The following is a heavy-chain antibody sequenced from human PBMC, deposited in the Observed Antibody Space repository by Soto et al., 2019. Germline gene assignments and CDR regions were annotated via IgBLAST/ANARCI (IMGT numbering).Heavy chain of an antibody. J-gene: IGHJ1*01. V-gene: IGHV4-30-2*01. CDR3: ARGEGYCSGGSCYRYFQH. CDR2: IYHSGST. Sequence: SETLSLTCAVSGGSISSGGYSWSWIRQPPGKGLEWIGYIYHSGSTYYNPSLKSRVTISVDRSKNQFSLKLSSVTAADTAVYYCARGEGYCSGGSCYRYFQHWGQGTLVTVSS. CDR1: GGSISSGGYS. D-gene: IGHD2-15*01.